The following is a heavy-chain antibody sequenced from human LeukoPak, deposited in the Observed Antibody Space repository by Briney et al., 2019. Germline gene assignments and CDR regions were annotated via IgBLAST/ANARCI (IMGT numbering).Heavy chain of an antibody. CDR3: ARAQSLTAPAGTFANS. CDR1: GYTFTGYF. V-gene: IGHV1-2*02. D-gene: IGHD6-13*01. CDR2: INPNSGDA. J-gene: IGHJ4*02. Sequence: ASVKVSCKAPGYTFTGYFLHWVRRALGQGFEWMGWINPNSGDASYTQTFQGRVTMTRDTSISTAYMELSSLRSDDTAVYYCARAQSLTAPAGTFANSWGQGTLVTVSS.